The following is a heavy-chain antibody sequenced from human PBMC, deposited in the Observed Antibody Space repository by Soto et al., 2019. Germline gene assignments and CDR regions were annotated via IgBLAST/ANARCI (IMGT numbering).Heavy chain of an antibody. Sequence: QVQLQESGPGLVKPSETLSLTCTVSSGSISPYYWSWIRQPPGKGLEWIGYIYYTGSTNYNPSLKTRVAISMDTSNNQFSLNLSSVTAADTAVYYCAGGPNWAYFDFWGLGTLVTVSS. D-gene: IGHD7-27*01. V-gene: IGHV4-59*01. CDR1: SGSISPYY. CDR2: IYYTGST. CDR3: AGGPNWAYFDF. J-gene: IGHJ4*02.